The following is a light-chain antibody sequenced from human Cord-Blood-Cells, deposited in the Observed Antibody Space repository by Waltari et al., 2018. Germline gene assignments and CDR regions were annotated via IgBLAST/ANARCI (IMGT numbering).Light chain of an antibody. J-gene: IGLJ1*01. CDR1: SSDVGGYNY. V-gene: IGLV2-14*01. CDR3: SSYTSSSTLAYV. CDR2: EVS. Sequence: QSALTQPASVSGSPGQSITIPCPGTSSDVGGYNYVSWYQQHPGKAPKLMIYEVSNRPSGVSNRFSGSKSGNTASLTISGLQAEDEADYYCSSYTSSSTLAYVFGTGTKVTVL.